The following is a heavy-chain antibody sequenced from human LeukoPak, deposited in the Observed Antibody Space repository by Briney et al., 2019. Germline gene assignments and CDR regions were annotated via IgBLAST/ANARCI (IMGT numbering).Heavy chain of an antibody. Sequence: GGSLRLSCAASGFTFDDYAMHWVRQAPGKGLEWVSGISWNSASIGYADSVKDRFTISRDNAKNSLYLQMNSLRAEDTALYYCAKESRASGDAFDIWGQGTMVTVSS. V-gene: IGHV3-9*01. CDR2: ISWNSASI. D-gene: IGHD3-10*01. CDR3: AKESRASGDAFDI. CDR1: GFTFDDYA. J-gene: IGHJ3*02.